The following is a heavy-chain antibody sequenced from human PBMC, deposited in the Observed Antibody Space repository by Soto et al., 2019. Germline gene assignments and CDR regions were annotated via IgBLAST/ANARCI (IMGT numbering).Heavy chain of an antibody. D-gene: IGHD3-22*01. CDR1: GRSIPSSSYY. CDR2: IYYSGST. J-gene: IGHJ4*02. CDR3: MLGSGWKDFDY. V-gene: IGHV4-39*01. Sequence: PSATLSLTCTLPGRSIPSSSYYWGWISQPPGKGLEWIGNIYYSGSTYYNPSLKSRVTISVDTSKNQFSLKLSSVTAADTAVYYCMLGSGWKDFDYWGQGTLVTVS.